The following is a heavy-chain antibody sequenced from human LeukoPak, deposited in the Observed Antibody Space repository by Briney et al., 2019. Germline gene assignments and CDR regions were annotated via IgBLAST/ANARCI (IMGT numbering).Heavy chain of an antibody. V-gene: IGHV4-61*02. CDR1: GGSISSGSYY. Sequence: PSQTLSLTRTVSGGSISSGSYYWSWIRQPAGKGLEWIGRIYTSGSTNYNPSLKSRVTISVDTSKNQFSLKLSSVTAADTAVYYCARYYYDSSGDYGMDVWGQGTTVTVSS. J-gene: IGHJ6*02. CDR2: IYTSGST. CDR3: ARYYYDSSGDYGMDV. D-gene: IGHD3-22*01.